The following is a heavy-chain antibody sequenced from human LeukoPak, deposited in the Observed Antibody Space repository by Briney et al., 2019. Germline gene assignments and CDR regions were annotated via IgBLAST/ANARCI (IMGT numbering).Heavy chain of an antibody. J-gene: IGHJ5*02. CDR2: ISPSSSSI. Sequence: GGSLRLSCAASGFTFSSYSMNWVRQAPGKGLEWISYISPSSSSIYYADSVKGRFTISRDNAKNSLYLQMNSLRAEDTAVYYCVRRQSGSRSMGWFDPWGHGTLVTVSS. V-gene: IGHV3-48*04. CDR1: GFTFSSYS. CDR3: VRRQSGSRSMGWFDP. D-gene: IGHD3-10*01.